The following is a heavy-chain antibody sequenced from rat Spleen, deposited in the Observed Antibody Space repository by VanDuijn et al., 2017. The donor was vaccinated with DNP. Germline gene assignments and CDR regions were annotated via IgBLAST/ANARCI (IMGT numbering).Heavy chain of an antibody. D-gene: IGHD1-6*01. CDR3: TRKYTTDYYWYFDF. V-gene: IGHV5-31*01. CDR2: ITNTGDIT. J-gene: IGHJ1*01. Sequence: EVQLVESGGGLVQPGRSLKLSCVASGFIFSNYWMTWIRQAPGKGLEWVASITNTGDITYYSDSVKGRFSISRDNAESTLYLQMNSLSSEDTATYYCTRKYTTDYYWYFDFWGPGTMVTVSS. CDR1: GFIFSNYW.